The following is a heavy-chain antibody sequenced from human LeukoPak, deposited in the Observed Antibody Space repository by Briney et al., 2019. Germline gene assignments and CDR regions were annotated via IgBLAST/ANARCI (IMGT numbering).Heavy chain of an antibody. CDR3: ARVEGYYYYMDV. CDR1: GGTFSSYA. D-gene: IGHD5-24*01. CDR2: IIPIFGTA. V-gene: IGHV1-69*13. Sequence: SVKVSCKASGGTFSSYAISWVRQAPGQGLEWMGGIIPIFGTANYAQKFQGRVTITADESTSTAYMELSSLRSEDTAVYYCARVEGYYYYMDVWGKGNTVTVSS. J-gene: IGHJ6*03.